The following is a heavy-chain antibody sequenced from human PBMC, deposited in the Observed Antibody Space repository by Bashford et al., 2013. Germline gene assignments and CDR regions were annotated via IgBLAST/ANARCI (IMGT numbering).Heavy chain of an antibody. J-gene: IGHJ4*02. CDR3: VREYYYDGSGYHSSI. D-gene: IGHD3-22*01. Sequence: GGSRETLLCSPWITLMATGCTGPPSSRKGLVWVSRISSDGITTTYADSVKGRFTISRDNAKNTLYLQMNSLRAEDTAVYYCVREYYYDGSGYHSSIWGQGTLVTVSS. V-gene: IGHV3-74*01. CDR1: ITLMATG. CDR2: ISSDGITT.